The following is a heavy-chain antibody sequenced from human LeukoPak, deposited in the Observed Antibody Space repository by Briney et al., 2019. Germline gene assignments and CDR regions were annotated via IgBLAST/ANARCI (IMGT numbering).Heavy chain of an antibody. CDR3: ARVRGMPEGHFDY. CDR2: INPHSGDT. V-gene: IGHV1-2*02. Sequence: ASVKVSCKTSGYTFPAYYIHWLRLDPGQGLEWMGWINPHSGDTNSAQKFQGRVTMTRDTSISTAYMDLSRLRSDDTAVYFCARVRGMPEGHFDYWGQGTLVTVSS. D-gene: IGHD2-2*01. J-gene: IGHJ4*02. CDR1: GYTFPAYY.